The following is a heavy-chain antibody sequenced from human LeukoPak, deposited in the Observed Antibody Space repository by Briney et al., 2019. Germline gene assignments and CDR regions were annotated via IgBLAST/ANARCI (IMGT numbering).Heavy chain of an antibody. CDR2: IYNSGRS. CDR3: AGGSGASWFDP. D-gene: IGHD2-8*02. CDR1: AGSISSGY. V-gene: IGHV4-59*01. J-gene: IGHJ5*02. Sequence: SETLSLTCSVSAGSISSGYWSWIRQPPGKGLEWIAYIYNSGRSNYNPSLKSRVTISLDTSKNQFSLKLSSVTAADTAVYYCAGGSGASWFDPWGEGTLVTVSS.